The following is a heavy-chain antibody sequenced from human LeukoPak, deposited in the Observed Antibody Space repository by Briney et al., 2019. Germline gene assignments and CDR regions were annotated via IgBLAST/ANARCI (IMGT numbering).Heavy chain of an antibody. CDR3: ARAREVTGLTP. J-gene: IGHJ5*02. CDR1: GYRFSGNY. D-gene: IGHD3-9*01. Sequence: ASVKVSCKASGYRFSGNYIHWVRQALGQGLEWMAWINPNSGDTNYAQKFQGRVTVTRDTSISTVYMELSRLRYDNTVIYYCARAREVTGLTPWGQGTLVTVSS. V-gene: IGHV1-2*02. CDR2: INPNSGDT.